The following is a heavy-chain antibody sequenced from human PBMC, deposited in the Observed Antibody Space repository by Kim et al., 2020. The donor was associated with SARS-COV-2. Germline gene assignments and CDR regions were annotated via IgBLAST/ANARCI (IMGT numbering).Heavy chain of an antibody. CDR2: INTDTGEP. V-gene: IGHV7-4-1*02. Sequence: ASVKVSCKASGYTFTDYAVNWVRQAPGQGPEWMGWINTDTGEPTYAQGFTGRFVFSLDTSVSAAYLQINSLEAEDTAVYYCARDSVQTWHYWGQGTRVTVS. CDR1: GYTFTDYA. D-gene: IGHD3-10*01. CDR3: ARDSVQTWHY. J-gene: IGHJ4*02.